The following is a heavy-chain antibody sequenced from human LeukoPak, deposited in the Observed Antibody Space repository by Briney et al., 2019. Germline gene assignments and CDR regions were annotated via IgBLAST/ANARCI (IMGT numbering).Heavy chain of an antibody. J-gene: IGHJ4*02. CDR1: GGTFSSYA. Sequence: SVKVSCKASGGTFSSYAISWVRQAPGQGLEWMGRIIPILGIANYAQKFQGRVTITADKSTSTAYMELSSLRSEDTAVYYCARQRTVTTNFDYWGQGILVTVSS. D-gene: IGHD4-17*01. V-gene: IGHV1-69*04. CDR3: ARQRTVTTNFDY. CDR2: IIPILGIA.